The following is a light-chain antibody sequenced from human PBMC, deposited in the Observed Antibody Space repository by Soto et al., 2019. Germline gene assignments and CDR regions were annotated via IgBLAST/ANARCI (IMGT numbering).Light chain of an antibody. Sequence: QSALTQPASVSGSPGQSITISCTEISSDVGGYNYVSWYQQHPGKVPKLMIYDVSNRPSGVSNRFSGSKSGSTASLTISGLQAEDEADYYCSSYTSSSVIFGGGTKVTVL. CDR2: DVS. J-gene: IGLJ2*01. CDR1: SSDVGGYNY. V-gene: IGLV2-14*03. CDR3: SSYTSSSVI.